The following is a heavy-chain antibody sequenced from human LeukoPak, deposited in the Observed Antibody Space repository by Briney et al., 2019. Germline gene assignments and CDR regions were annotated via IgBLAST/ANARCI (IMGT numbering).Heavy chain of an antibody. J-gene: IGHJ5*02. CDR2: IRSDGANE. CDR1: GFNFSTYG. V-gene: IGHV3-30*02. Sequence: GGSLRLSCAASGFNFSTYGIHWVRQAPGKGLEWVAFIRSDGANEFYADSVKGRFTISRDSSKNSLYLHMGSLRPVDTAVYYCAILSTIFGVISAWGQGTLVTVSS. CDR3: AILSTIFGVISA. D-gene: IGHD3-3*01.